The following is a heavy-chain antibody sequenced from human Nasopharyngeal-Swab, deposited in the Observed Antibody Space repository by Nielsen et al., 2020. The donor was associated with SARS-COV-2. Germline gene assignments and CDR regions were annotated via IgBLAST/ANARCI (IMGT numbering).Heavy chain of an antibody. Sequence: GESLKISCAASGFTFSDYYMSWIRQAPGKGLEWVSYISSSGSTIYYADSVKGRFTISRDNAKNSLYLQMNSLRAEDTAVYYRARAADHDPDAFDIWGQGTMVTVSS. CDR3: ARAADHDPDAFDI. V-gene: IGHV3-11*01. CDR2: ISSSGSTI. J-gene: IGHJ3*02. CDR1: GFTFSDYY.